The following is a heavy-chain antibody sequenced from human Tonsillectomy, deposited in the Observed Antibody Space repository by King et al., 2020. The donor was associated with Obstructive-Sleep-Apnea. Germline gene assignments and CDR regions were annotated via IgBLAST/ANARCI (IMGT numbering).Heavy chain of an antibody. CDR3: VRNDGDI. CDR1: GFTFRDYQ. Sequence: VQLVESGGGLVKPGGSLRLSCAASGFTFRDYQMTWIRQAPGKGLEWLSYITSGSGYTDYADSVRGRFTISRDNVKNSLFLQMNSLRAEDTAVYYCVRNDGDIWGQGTLVTVSS. D-gene: IGHD4-17*01. J-gene: IGHJ4*02. CDR2: ITSGSGYT. V-gene: IGHV3-11*06.